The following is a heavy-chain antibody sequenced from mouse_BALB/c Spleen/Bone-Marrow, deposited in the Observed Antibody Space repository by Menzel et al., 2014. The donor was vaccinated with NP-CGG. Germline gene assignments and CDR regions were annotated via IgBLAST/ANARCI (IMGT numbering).Heavy chain of an antibody. J-gene: IGHJ3*01. V-gene: IGHV14-3*02. CDR1: GFNIKDTY. Sequence: VQLQQSGAELVKPGASVKLSCTASGFNIKDTYMHWVKRRPEQGLEWIERIDPANGNTKYDPKFQGKATITADTSSNTAYLQLSSLTSEDTAVYYCARNGNYGAWFAYWGQGTLVTVSA. CDR2: IDPANGNT. D-gene: IGHD2-1*01. CDR3: ARNGNYGAWFAY.